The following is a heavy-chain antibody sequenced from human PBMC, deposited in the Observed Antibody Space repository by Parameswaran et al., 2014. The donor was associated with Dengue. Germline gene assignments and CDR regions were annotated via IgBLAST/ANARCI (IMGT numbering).Heavy chain of an antibody. V-gene: IGHV7-4-1*02. D-gene: IGHD3-3*01. CDR3: ARETIFGVVTTEGYYYYYMDV. Sequence: WVRQAPGQGLEWMGWINTNTGNPTYAQGFTGRFVFSLDTSVSTAYLQISSLKAEDTAVYYCARETIFGVVTTEGYYYYYMDVWGKGTTVTVSS. J-gene: IGHJ6*03. CDR2: INTNTGNP.